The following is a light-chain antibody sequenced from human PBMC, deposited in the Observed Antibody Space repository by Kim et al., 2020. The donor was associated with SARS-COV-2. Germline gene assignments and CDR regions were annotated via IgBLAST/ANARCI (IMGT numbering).Light chain of an antibody. J-gene: IGKJ2*01. Sequence: IQMTQSPSSLSASIGDRVTITCRASQIISRYLNWYQQKPGKAPKLLIYAASSLQSGVPSRFSGSGSGTFFTLTISSLQPEDFATYYCQQAYSTPPYTFVQGTKLEI. CDR2: AAS. CDR1: QIISRY. CDR3: QQAYSTPPYT. V-gene: IGKV1-39*01.